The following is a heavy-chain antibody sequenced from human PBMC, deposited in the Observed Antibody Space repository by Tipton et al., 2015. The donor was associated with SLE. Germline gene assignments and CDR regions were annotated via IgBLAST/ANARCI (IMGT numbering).Heavy chain of an antibody. CDR2: IWYDGSNK. D-gene: IGHD1-26*01. J-gene: IGHJ4*02. V-gene: IGHV3-33*08. CDR1: GFTFSSYG. Sequence: SLRLSCAASGFTFSSYGMHWVRQAPGKGLEWVAVIWYDGSNKYYADSVKGRFTISRDNSKNTVYLQMNSLRTEDTAVYYCARGVVGATEGLDYWGQGTLVTVSS. CDR3: ARGVVGATEGLDY.